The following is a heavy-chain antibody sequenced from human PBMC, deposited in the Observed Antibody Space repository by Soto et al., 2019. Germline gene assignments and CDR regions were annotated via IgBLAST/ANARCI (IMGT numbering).Heavy chain of an antibody. V-gene: IGHV3-48*02. CDR2: ISSSSSTI. J-gene: IGHJ4*02. CDR3: AREPAYSGGDCQSSAPVDY. Sequence: EVQLVESGGGLVQPGGSLRLSCAASGFTFSSYSMNWVRQAPGKGLEWVSYISSSSSTIYYADSVKGRFTISRDNAKNSLYLQMNSLRDEDTAVYYCAREPAYSGGDCQSSAPVDYWGQGTLVTVSS. D-gene: IGHD2-21*02. CDR1: GFTFSSYS.